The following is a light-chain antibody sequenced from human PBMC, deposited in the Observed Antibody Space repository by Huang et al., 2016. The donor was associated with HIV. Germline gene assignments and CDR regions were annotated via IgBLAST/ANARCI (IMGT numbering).Light chain of an antibody. CDR2: DAS. J-gene: IGKJ1*01. V-gene: IGKV3-11*01. Sequence: EIVLTQSPATLSLSPGDTATLSCRASQSRSDYFAWDQQTPGQAPRLLIFDASNRATGIPPRFSGSGSGTDFTLTISSLEPDDFAVYYCQHRGTFGQGTKVEVK. CDR3: QHRGT. CDR1: QSRSDY.